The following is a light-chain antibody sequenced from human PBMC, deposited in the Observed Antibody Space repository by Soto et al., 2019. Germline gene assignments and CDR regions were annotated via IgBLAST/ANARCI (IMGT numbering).Light chain of an antibody. Sequence: EVVMTQSPLSLPVTLGQPASISCKSTQGLVYSDGNIYLNWFHQRPGQSPRRLIHKISDRDSGVPDRFSGSGSGTDFTLESSRVEAEDVGIYYCMQGTHWPFTFGQGTKLEIK. J-gene: IGKJ2*01. CDR1: QGLVYSDGNIY. CDR3: MQGTHWPFT. V-gene: IGKV2-30*01. CDR2: KIS.